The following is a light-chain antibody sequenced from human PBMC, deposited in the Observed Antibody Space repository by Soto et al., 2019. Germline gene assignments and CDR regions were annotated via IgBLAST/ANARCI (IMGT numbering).Light chain of an antibody. J-gene: IGLJ7*01. CDR1: SGDVGNYNL. V-gene: IGLV2-23*01. CDR2: EDD. Sequence: QSALPQPASVSGSPGQSITISCTGVSGDVGNYNLVSWYQQHPAKAPKLIIYEDDKRPSGVSNLFSGSKSGDTASLTISGLQSEDEAAYYCCSYLGSSTVFGGGTQLTVL. CDR3: CSYLGSSTV.